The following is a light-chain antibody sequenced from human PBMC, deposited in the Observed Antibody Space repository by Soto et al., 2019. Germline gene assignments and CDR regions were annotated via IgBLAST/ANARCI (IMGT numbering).Light chain of an antibody. J-gene: IGKJ1*01. Sequence: EIVLTQSPVALSLSPGERATLSCRASQSVSSTLLTWYQQKPGQAPRLLIYGVSSRATGIPDRFSGSGSGTDFSLTISRLEPEDFAVYFCQHYGDSSWTFGPGTRVEIK. CDR1: QSVSSTL. V-gene: IGKV3-20*01. CDR3: QHYGDSSWT. CDR2: GVS.